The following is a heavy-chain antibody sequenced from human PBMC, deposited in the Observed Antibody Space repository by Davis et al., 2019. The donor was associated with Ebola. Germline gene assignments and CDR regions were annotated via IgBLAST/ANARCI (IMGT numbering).Heavy chain of an antibody. CDR3: ARDASGSNYYYYGMDV. CDR1: GYTFTGYY. D-gene: IGHD6-19*01. V-gene: IGHV1-2*06. CDR2: INPNSGGT. J-gene: IGHJ6*02. Sequence: ASVKVSCKASGYTFTGYYMHWVRQAPGQGLEWMGRINPNSGGTNYAQKFQGRVTMTRDTSISTAYMELSRLRSDDTAVYYCARDASGSNYYYYGMDVWGQGTTVTVSS.